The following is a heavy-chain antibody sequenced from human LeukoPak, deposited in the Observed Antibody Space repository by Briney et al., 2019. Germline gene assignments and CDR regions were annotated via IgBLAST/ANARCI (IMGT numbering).Heavy chain of an antibody. CDR3: ARSPSGYRFDS. CDR2: ISNSGST. J-gene: IGHJ4*02. D-gene: IGHD3-22*01. CDR1: GGYVNRGTFF. V-gene: IGHV4-61*01. Sequence: ASETLSLTCAVSGGYVNRGTFFWTWIRKPPGKGLEWIGYISNSGSTNYHPSLKSRVTISSDTSKTQFTLKLTSVTAADTAVYYCARSPSGYRFDSWGQGTLVTVSS.